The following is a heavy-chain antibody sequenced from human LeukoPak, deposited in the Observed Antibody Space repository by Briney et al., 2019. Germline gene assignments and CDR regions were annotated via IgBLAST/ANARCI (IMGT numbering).Heavy chain of an antibody. CDR1: GFTFSSYD. CDR3: SRVGSSGWPNYFDS. J-gene: IGHJ4*02. D-gene: IGHD6-19*01. V-gene: IGHV3-13*04. Sequence: GGSLRLSCAASGFTFSSYDMHWVRQATGKGLEWVSVIGTSGDTYYAGSVKGRFAISRENARNSLYLQMNSLTAGDTAVYFCSRVGSSGWPNYFDSWGQGTLVTVSS. CDR2: IGTSGDT.